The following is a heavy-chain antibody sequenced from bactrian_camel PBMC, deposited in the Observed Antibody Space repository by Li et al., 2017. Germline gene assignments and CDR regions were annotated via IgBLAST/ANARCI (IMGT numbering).Heavy chain of an antibody. J-gene: IGHJ4*01. V-gene: IGHV3S53*01. CDR3: APDRTHQCAY. CDR1: RYIYRNNC. D-gene: IGHD1*01. CDR2: IDFDGNA. Sequence: VQLVESGGGSVQAGGSRRLSCADSRYIYRNNCMGGFRQAPGKEREGVASIDFDGNASYADPVKGRSAISRDNAKKAVYLQMNNLKPEDTATYYCAPDRTHQCAYWGQGTQVTVS.